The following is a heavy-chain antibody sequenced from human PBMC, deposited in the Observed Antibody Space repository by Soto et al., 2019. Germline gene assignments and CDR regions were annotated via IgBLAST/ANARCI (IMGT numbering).Heavy chain of an antibody. V-gene: IGHV3-53*02. J-gene: IGHJ4*02. CDR2: IYSDGTT. CDR1: GFTVSSNY. CDR3: AILSN. D-gene: IGHD6-6*01. Sequence: EVQLVETGGGLIQPGGSLRLSCAASGFTVSSNYMNWVRQAPGKGLEWVSIIYSDGTTSYADSVKGRFTISRENFKNTLHLQMNSLRAEDTAVYYCAILSNWGQATLVTASS.